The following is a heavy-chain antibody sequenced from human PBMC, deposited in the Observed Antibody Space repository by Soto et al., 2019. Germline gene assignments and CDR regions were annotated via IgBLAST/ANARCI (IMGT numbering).Heavy chain of an antibody. Sequence: GGSLRLSCAASGFTFSGYSMNWVRQAPGKGLEWVSYISSSSSTIYYADSVKGRFTVSRDNAKNSLFLQMNSLRDDDTAVYYCCGVSLYYYGMDVRGQGTTVTVS. D-gene: IGHD3-10*01. V-gene: IGHV3-48*02. J-gene: IGHJ6*02. CDR2: ISSSSSTI. CDR3: CGVSLYYYGMDV. CDR1: GFTFSGYS.